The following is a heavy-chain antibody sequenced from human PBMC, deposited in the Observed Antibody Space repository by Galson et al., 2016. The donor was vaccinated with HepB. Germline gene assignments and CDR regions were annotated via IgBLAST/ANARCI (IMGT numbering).Heavy chain of an antibody. CDR1: GFDFSSYG. J-gene: IGHJ4*02. Sequence: SLRLSCAASGFDFSSYGINWVRQAPGKGLEWVSSLSGTTNYVFYADSVKGRFTISRDNAKNSVYLQTNSLTAEDTAFYYCVRGVFDSWGQGTLVTVSS. CDR2: LSGTTNYV. CDR3: VRGVFDS. V-gene: IGHV3-21*01.